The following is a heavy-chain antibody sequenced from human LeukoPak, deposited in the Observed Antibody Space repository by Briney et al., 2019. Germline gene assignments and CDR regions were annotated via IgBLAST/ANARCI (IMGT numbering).Heavy chain of an antibody. V-gene: IGHV1-8*03. CDR1: GYTFTSYD. CDR3: ARAPRITMVRGVIYRFDP. J-gene: IGHJ5*02. Sequence: GESLKISCKASGYTFTSYDINWVRQATGQGLEWMGWMNPNSGNTGYAQKFQGRVTITRNTSISTAYMELSSLRSEDTAVYYCARAPRITMVRGVIYRFDPWGQGTLVTVSS. CDR2: MNPNSGNT. D-gene: IGHD3-10*01.